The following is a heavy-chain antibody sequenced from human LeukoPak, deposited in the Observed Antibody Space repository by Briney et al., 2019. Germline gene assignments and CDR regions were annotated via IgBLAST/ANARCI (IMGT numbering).Heavy chain of an antibody. CDR1: GFTVSSNY. V-gene: IGHV3-53*01. Sequence: GGSLRLSCAASGFTVSSNYMSWVRQAPGKGLEWVSVIYSGGNAYYADSVKGRFTISRDNSKNTLYLQMNSLRAEDAAVYYCTGRSDYWGQGTLVTVSS. CDR3: TGRSDY. CDR2: IYSGGNA. D-gene: IGHD1-14*01. J-gene: IGHJ4*02.